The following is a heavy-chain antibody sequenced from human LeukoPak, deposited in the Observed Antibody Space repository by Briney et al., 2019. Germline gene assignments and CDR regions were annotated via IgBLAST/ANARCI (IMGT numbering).Heavy chain of an antibody. J-gene: IGHJ4*02. Sequence: PSETLSLTCTVSGGSISSYYWSWIRQPPGKGLEWIGYIYYSGSTNYNPSLKSRVTISVDMSKNQFSLKLSSVTAADTAVYYCARVKGNYFTAYYFDYWGQGTLVTVSS. CDR3: ARVKGNYFTAYYFDY. CDR2: IYYSGST. CDR1: GGSISSYY. V-gene: IGHV4-59*01. D-gene: IGHD2/OR15-2a*01.